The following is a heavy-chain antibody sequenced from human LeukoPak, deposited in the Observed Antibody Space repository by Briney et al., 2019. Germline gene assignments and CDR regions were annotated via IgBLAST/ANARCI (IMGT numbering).Heavy chain of an antibody. Sequence: ASVKVSCKASGYTFTGYYMHWVRQAPGQGLEWMGWINPNSGGTNYAQKFQGRVTMTRDTSISTAYMELSRLRSDDTAVYYCVSTLGVRGVIEDYWGQGTLVTVSS. CDR3: VSTLGVRGVIEDY. CDR1: GYTFTGYY. J-gene: IGHJ4*02. D-gene: IGHD3-10*01. V-gene: IGHV1-2*02. CDR2: INPNSGGT.